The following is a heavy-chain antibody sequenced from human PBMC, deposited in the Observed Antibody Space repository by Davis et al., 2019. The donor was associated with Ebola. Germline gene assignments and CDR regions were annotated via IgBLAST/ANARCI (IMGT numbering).Heavy chain of an antibody. CDR3: ARGEGAPDY. J-gene: IGHJ4*02. CDR1: GYTFTTYN. CDR2: ISAYNGNT. V-gene: IGHV1-18*01. Sequence: ASVKVSCKASGYTFTTYNINWVRQVPGQGLEWMGWISAYNGNTNYAQKLQDRVTMTTDTSTTTVFMELRNLRSDDTAVYWCARGEGAPDYWGQGTLVTVSS. D-gene: IGHD1-26*01.